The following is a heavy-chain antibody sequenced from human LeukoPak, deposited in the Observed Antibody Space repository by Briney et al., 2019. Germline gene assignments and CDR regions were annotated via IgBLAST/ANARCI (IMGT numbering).Heavy chain of an antibody. CDR2: ISSSGGTT. D-gene: IGHD3/OR15-3a*01. CDR1: GFTFSSYA. CDR3: TRDWTARSNAFDI. V-gene: IGHV3-23*01. J-gene: IGHJ3*02. Sequence: PGGSLRLSCAASGFTFSSYAMRWVRQAPGKGLEWVSSISSSGGTTYYADSVKGRFTISRDNAKNTLFLQMNSLRAEDTAVYYCTRDWTARSNAFDIWGQGTMVTVSS.